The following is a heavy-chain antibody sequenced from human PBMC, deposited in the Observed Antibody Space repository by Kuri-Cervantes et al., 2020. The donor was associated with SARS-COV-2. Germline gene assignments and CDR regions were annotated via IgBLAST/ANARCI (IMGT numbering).Heavy chain of an antibody. CDR3: ARGEGIVLVVYALAFDI. D-gene: IGHD2-8*02. J-gene: IGHJ3*02. Sequence: SETLSLTCTVSGGSISSSSYYWGWIRQPPGKGLEWIGSIYYSGSTYYNPSLKSRVTISVDTSKNQFSLKLNSVTAADTAVYYCARGEGIVLVVYALAFDIWGQGTMVTVSS. V-gene: IGHV4-39*01. CDR1: GGSISSSSYY. CDR2: IYYSGST.